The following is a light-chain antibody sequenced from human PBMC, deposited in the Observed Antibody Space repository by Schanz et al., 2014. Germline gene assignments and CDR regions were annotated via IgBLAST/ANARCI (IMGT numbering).Light chain of an antibody. CDR1: SSNIGAGYD. J-gene: IGLJ3*02. V-gene: IGLV1-40*01. Sequence: QSVLTQPPSVSGAPGQRITISCTGGSSNIGAGYDVHWYQQLPGTAPKLLIYGNSNRPSGVPDRFSGSKSGTSASLAITGLQAEDEADYYCSSYAGNYTWVFGGGTQLTVL. CDR2: GNS. CDR3: SSYAGNYTWV.